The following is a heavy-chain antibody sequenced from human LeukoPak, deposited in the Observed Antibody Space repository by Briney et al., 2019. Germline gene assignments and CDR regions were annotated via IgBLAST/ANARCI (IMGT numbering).Heavy chain of an antibody. J-gene: IGHJ4*02. V-gene: IGHV3-9*01. CDR2: ISWNSGSI. CDR3: AKDMGYDNGYYFDY. Sequence: PGGSLRLSCAVSGFTFDDYAMHWVRQAPGKGLEWVSGISWNSGSIGYADSVKGRFTISRDNAKNSLYLQMNSLRAEDTALYYCAKDMGYDNGYYFDYWGQGTLVTVSS. CDR1: GFTFDDYA. D-gene: IGHD3-22*01.